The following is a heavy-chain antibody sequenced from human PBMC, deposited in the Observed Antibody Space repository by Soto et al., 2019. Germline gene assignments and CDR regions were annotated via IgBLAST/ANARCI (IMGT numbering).Heavy chain of an antibody. CDR1: GVSINNYY. CDR3: AKVVSAGDLAY. V-gene: IGHV4-59*01. J-gene: IGHJ4*02. CDR2: IYYTGST. Sequence: SETLSLTCPFSGVSINNYYWTWIRHPPGKRLDWIGAIYYTGSTAHNPSLRSRVTFSVETSQNQXSLSLTSVTAAASAVFFCAKVVSAGDLAYGGQGTMVTVAS.